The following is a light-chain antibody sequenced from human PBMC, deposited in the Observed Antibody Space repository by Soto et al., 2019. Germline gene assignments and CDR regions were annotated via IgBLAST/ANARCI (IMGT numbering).Light chain of an antibody. CDR3: KQYNSWTTIT. Sequence: EIVMTQSPATLSVSPGERATLSCRASQSISSKLGWYQQRPGQAPMRLIYGASTRATGIPARFSGSGSGTEFTLTISSLQSEDSAVYYCKQYNSWTTITFGQGTRMEIK. CDR2: GAS. V-gene: IGKV3-15*01. J-gene: IGKJ5*01. CDR1: QSISSK.